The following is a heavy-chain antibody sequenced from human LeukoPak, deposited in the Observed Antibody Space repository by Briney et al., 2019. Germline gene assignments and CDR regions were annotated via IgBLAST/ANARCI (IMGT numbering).Heavy chain of an antibody. CDR3: AKGGSSYGHYYHYYMDV. Sequence: GRSLRLSSAASGFTFSSYGMHWVRQAPGKGLEWVSGISWNSGGIGYADSVKGRFTISRDNAKNSLYLQMNSLRPEDMALYYCAKGGSSYGHYYHYYMDVWGKGTTVTISS. D-gene: IGHD5-18*01. V-gene: IGHV3-9*03. CDR2: ISWNSGGI. CDR1: GFTFSSYG. J-gene: IGHJ6*03.